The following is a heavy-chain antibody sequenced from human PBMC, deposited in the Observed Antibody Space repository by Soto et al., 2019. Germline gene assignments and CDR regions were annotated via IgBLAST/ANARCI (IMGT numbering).Heavy chain of an antibody. CDR1: GGSISSYY. V-gene: IGHV4-59*01. Sequence: PSETLSLTCTVSGGSISSYYWSWIRQPPGKGLEWIGYIYYSGSTNYNPSLKSRVTISVDTSKNQFSLKLSSVTAADTAVYYCARDLRAAAGIDYYYYGMAGWGQATTVTVS. CDR2: IYYSGST. D-gene: IGHD6-13*01. J-gene: IGHJ6*02. CDR3: ARDLRAAAGIDYYYYGMAG.